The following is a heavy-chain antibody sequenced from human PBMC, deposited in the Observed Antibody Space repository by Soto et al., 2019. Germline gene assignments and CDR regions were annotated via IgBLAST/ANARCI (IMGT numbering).Heavy chain of an antibody. CDR3: TTSGRRWPDAFDI. J-gene: IGHJ3*02. CDR2: VTPSGGS. CDR1: GGSFNSYF. D-gene: IGHD2-15*01. V-gene: IGHV4-34*01. Sequence: SATLSLTSAVSGGSFNSYFWNCVRQPPGKGLEWIGEVTPSGGSNHNPSLKSRVTISKDASKNQCSRKVTSVTAADTAVYYCTTSGRRWPDAFDIWAQGVMVAVSS.